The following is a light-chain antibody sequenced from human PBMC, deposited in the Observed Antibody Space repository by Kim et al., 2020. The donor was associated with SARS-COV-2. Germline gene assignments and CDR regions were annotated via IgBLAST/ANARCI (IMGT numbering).Light chain of an antibody. V-gene: IGLV2-11*01. CDR2: DVS. CDR3: CSYEGSYTFG. J-gene: IGLJ3*02. CDR1: SSDVGGYNY. Sequence: QSALTQPRSVSGSPGQSVTISCTGTSSDVGGYNYVSWYQQHPGKAPILMIYDVSKRPSGVPDRFSGSKSGNTASLTISGLQAEDEADYYCCSYEGSYTFGFGGGTQLTVL.